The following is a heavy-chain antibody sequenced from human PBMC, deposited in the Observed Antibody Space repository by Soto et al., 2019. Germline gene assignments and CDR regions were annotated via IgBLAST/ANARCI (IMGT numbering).Heavy chain of an antibody. Sequence: ASVKVSCKASGYTFTGYYMHWVRQAPGQGLEWMGWINPNSGSTNYAQKFQGRVTMTRDTSISTAYMELSRLRSDDAAVYYCARGGDFWSCYYSFQNWGQGTLVTVSS. V-gene: IGHV1-2*02. CDR2: INPNSGST. CDR1: GYTFTGYY. CDR3: ARGGDFWSCYYSFQN. J-gene: IGHJ1*01. D-gene: IGHD3-3*01.